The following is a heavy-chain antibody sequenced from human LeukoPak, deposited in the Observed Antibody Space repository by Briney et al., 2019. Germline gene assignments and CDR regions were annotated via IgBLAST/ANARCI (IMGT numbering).Heavy chain of an antibody. Sequence: GRSLRLSCAASGFTFSSYAMSWVRQAPGQGLEWVSAISGSGGSTYYADSVKGRFTISRDNSKNTLYLQMNSLRSEYTAVYYCAKDPIPYSSSWYYFDYWGQGTLVTVSS. CDR1: GFTFSSYA. CDR3: AKDPIPYSSSWYYFDY. D-gene: IGHD6-13*01. V-gene: IGHV3-23*01. CDR2: ISGSGGST. J-gene: IGHJ4*02.